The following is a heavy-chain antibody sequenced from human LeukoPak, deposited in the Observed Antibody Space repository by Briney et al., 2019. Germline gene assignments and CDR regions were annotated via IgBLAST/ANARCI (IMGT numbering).Heavy chain of an antibody. CDR3: AREGQSADYGMDV. Sequence: SETLSLTCTVSGGSISSYYWSWIRQPPGKGLEWIGYIYYSGSTNYNPSLKSRVTISVDMSKNQFSLKLSSVTAADTAVYYCAREGQSADYGMDVWGKGTTVTVSS. CDR2: IYYSGST. J-gene: IGHJ6*04. V-gene: IGHV4-59*01. D-gene: IGHD2-2*01. CDR1: GGSISSYY.